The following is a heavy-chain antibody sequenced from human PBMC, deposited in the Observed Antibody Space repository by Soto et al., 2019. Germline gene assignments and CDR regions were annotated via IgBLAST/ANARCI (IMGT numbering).Heavy chain of an antibody. CDR2: ISGSGGST. J-gene: IGHJ3*02. V-gene: IGHV3-23*01. D-gene: IGHD3-22*01. CDR1: GFTFSSYA. Sequence: EVQLLESGGGLVQPGGSLRLSCAASGFTFSSYAMSWVRQAPGKGLEWVSAISGSGGSTYYADSVKGRFTISRDNSKNTLYLQMNSLRAEDTAVYYCAKDRGPPITMIVVVGAFDIWGQGTMVTVSS. CDR3: AKDRGPPITMIVVVGAFDI.